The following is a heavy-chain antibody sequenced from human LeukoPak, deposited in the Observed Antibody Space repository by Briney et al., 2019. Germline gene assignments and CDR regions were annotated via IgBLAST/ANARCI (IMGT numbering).Heavy chain of an antibody. J-gene: IGHJ4*02. CDR2: IRSKPYGGTT. V-gene: IGHV3-49*03. CDR3: TSYHDSSGYTPDY. CDR1: GFTFGDYA. D-gene: IGHD3-22*01. Sequence: GGSLRLSCIASGFTFGDYAMSWFRQAPGKGLEWVGFIRSKPYGGTTEYATSVKGRFTISRDDSKSIAYLQMYSLKTEDTAVYFCTSYHDSSGYTPDYWGQGTLVTVSS.